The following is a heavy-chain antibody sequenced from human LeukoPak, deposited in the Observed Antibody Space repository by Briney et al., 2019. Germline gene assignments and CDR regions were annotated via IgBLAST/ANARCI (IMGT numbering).Heavy chain of an antibody. CDR3: GRDGEGGVIYVPGDY. J-gene: IGHJ4*02. D-gene: IGHD3-16*01. Sequence: ASVKVSCKASGYTFTGYYMHWVRQAPGQGLEWMGWINPNSGGTNYAQKFQGRVTMTRDTSTSTAYMELRSLRSDDTAVYYCGRDGEGGVIYVPGDYWGQGTLVTVSS. CDR2: INPNSGGT. CDR1: GYTFTGYY. V-gene: IGHV1-2*02.